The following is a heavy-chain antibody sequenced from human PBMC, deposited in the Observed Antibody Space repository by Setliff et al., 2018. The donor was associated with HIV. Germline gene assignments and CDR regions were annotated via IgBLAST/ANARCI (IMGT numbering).Heavy chain of an antibody. D-gene: IGHD6-25*01. Sequence: PGGSLRLSCAASGFMFSSYWMSWVRQVPGKGLEWVSNTKYDGSTYHRDSVKGRFTLSRDNSKNTVYLQVGSLRPDDTAMYYCARSRPYNSALDYWGQGTLVTVSS. V-gene: IGHV3-66*02. J-gene: IGHJ4*02. CDR2: TKYDGST. CDR1: GFMFSSYW. CDR3: ARSRPYNSALDY.